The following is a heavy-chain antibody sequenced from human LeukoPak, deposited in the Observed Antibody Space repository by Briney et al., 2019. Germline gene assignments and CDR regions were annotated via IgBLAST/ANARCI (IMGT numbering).Heavy chain of an antibody. V-gene: IGHV3-30-3*01. J-gene: IGHJ4*02. Sequence: KTGGSLRLSCAASGFTFSSYAMHWVHQAPGKGLEWVAVISYDGSNKYYADSVKGRFTISRDNSKNTLYLQMNSLRAEDTAVYYCARKRYFDYWGQGTLVTVSS. CDR1: GFTFSSYA. D-gene: IGHD6-25*01. CDR3: ARKRYFDY. CDR2: ISYDGSNK.